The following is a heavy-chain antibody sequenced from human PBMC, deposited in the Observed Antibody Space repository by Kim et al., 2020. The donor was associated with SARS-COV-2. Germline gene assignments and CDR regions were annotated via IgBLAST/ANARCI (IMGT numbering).Heavy chain of an antibody. CDR2: INTNTGNP. Sequence: ASVKVSCKASGYTFTSYAMNWVRQAPGQGLEWMGWINTNTGNPTYAQGFTGRFVFSLDTSVSTAYLQISSLKAEDTAVYYCARDGPFDWLSSPLALGYWGQGTLVTVSS. D-gene: IGHD3-9*01. V-gene: IGHV7-4-1*02. J-gene: IGHJ4*02. CDR3: ARDGPFDWLSSPLALGY. CDR1: GYTFTSYA.